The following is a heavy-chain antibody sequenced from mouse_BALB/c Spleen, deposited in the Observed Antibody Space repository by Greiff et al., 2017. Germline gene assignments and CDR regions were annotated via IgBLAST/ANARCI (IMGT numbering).Heavy chain of an antibody. J-gene: IGHJ3*01. V-gene: IGHV3-2*02. CDR1: GYSITSDYA. CDR2: ISYSGST. D-gene: IGHD2-14*01. CDR3: ARYYRYNFAY. Sequence: EVKLQESGPGLVKPSQSLSLTCTVTGYSITSDYAWNWIRQFPGNKLEWMGYISYSGSTSYNPSLKSRISITRDTSKNQFFLQLNSVTTEDTATYYCARYYRYNFAYWGQGTLVTVSA.